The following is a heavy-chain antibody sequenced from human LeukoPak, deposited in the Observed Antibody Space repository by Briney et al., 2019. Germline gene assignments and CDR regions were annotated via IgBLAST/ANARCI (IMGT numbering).Heavy chain of an antibody. CDR3: ARAGGAVAGHYYYMDV. V-gene: IGHV1-69*02. J-gene: IGHJ6*03. CDR1: GGTFSSYT. D-gene: IGHD6-19*01. Sequence: SVKVSCKASGGTFSSYTISWVRQAPGQGLEWMGRIIPILGIANYAQKFQGRVTITADTSTSTAYMELRSLRSDDTAVYYCARAGGAVAGHYYYMDVWGKGTTVTVSS. CDR2: IIPILGIA.